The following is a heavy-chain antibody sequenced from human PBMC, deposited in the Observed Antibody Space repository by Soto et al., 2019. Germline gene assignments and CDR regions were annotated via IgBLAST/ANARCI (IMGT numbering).Heavy chain of an antibody. J-gene: IGHJ4*01. CDR3: TRATYYRYYFDA. Sequence: ETLSLTCTVSGGSINNYYLSWIRQSPGKGLEWIGYIYYSGTTNYNPSLKSRVTISIDRSENQFSLKVSSVTAADTAVYFCTRATYYRYYFDAWGHGTLVTVSS. V-gene: IGHV4-59*01. CDR1: GGSINNYY. CDR2: IYYSGTT. D-gene: IGHD3-10*01.